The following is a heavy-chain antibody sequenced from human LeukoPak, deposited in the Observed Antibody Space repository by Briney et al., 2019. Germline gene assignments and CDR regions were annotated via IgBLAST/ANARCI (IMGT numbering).Heavy chain of an antibody. V-gene: IGHV3-7*03. D-gene: IGHD2-21*02. CDR2: ISKDGGGT. J-gene: IGHJ2*01. Sequence: GGSLRLSCEASGMTFRRHWMSWIRKAPGKGLEWVAKISKDGGGTGYVDSVKGRFTISRDNAKNSLYLQMNNLRAEDTAVYYCARSYCSGNDCYPDYYFDLWGRGTRVIVSS. CDR1: GMTFRRHW. CDR3: ARSYCSGNDCYPDYYFDL.